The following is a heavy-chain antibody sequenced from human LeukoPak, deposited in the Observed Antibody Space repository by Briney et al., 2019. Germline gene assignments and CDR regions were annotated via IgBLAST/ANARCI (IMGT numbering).Heavy chain of an antibody. CDR1: GGSISGDF. Sequence: PSETLSLTCTVSGGSISGDFWSWIRQPPGKGLEWIGYIYYSGSTNYNPSLKSRVTISVDTSKNQFSLKLSSVTAADTAVYYCAGGYGKDFDYWGQGTLVTVSS. CDR2: IYYSGST. J-gene: IGHJ4*02. V-gene: IGHV4-59*01. D-gene: IGHD5-12*01. CDR3: AGGYGKDFDY.